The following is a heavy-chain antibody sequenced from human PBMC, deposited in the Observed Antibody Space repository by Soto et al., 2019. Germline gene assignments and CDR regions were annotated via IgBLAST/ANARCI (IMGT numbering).Heavy chain of an antibody. D-gene: IGHD6-13*01. J-gene: IGHJ4*02. V-gene: IGHV4-59*01. CDR3: ARADSSSRQD. Sequence: SETLSLTCTVSGGSISSYYWSWIRQPPGKGLEWIGYVYYSGSTNYNPSLRSRVTISVDTSKNQFSLKLSSVTAADTAVYYCARADSSSRQDWGQGTLVTVSS. CDR1: GGSISSYY. CDR2: VYYSGST.